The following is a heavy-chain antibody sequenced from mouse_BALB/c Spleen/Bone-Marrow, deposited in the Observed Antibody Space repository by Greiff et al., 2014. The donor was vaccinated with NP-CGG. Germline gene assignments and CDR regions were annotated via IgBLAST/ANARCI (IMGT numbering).Heavy chain of an antibody. CDR3: ARGGAYWYFDV. CDR2: IYPYNGGT. Sequence: VQLKHSGPVLVKPGASVKISCKASGYTFTDYNMHWVKQSHGKSLEWIGYIYPYNGGTGYNQKFKNKATLTVDNSSSTAYMECRSLTSEDSAVYYCARGGAYWYFDVWGAGTTVTVSS. CDR1: GYTFTDYN. J-gene: IGHJ1*01. V-gene: IGHV1S29*02.